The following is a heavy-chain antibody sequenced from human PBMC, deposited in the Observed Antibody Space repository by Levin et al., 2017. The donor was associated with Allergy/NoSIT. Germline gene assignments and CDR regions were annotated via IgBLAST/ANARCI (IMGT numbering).Heavy chain of an antibody. V-gene: IGHV3-33*01. CDR1: GFAFTYG. J-gene: IGHJ3*02. CDR2: IWYDGSNK. Sequence: PGESLKISCAASGFAFTYGMHWVRQAPGKGLEWVAVIWYDGSNKYYADSVKGRFTISRDNSKNTLYLQMNSLRAEDTAVYYCARWGSNGAFDIWGQGTMVTVSS. D-gene: IGHD3-16*01. CDR3: ARWGSNGAFDI.